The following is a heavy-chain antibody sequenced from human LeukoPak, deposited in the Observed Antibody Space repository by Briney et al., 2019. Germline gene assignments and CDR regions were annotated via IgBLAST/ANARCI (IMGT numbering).Heavy chain of an antibody. Sequence: SETLSLTCTVSGDSISISSYSWAWIRQPPGKRLEWIGVFHYSGSAYYNPSLKSRVTISVDTSKIQFFLTLTSLTATDTAVYYCARRPTGYPNWFDPWGQGTLVTVSS. D-gene: IGHD3-9*01. CDR3: ARRPTGYPNWFDP. CDR1: GDSISISSYS. V-gene: IGHV4-39*01. J-gene: IGHJ5*02. CDR2: FHYSGSA.